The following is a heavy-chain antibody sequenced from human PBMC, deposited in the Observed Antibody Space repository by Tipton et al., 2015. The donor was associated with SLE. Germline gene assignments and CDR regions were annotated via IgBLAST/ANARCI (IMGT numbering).Heavy chain of an antibody. CDR1: GGSISSHY. Sequence: TLSLTCAVYGGSISSHYWSWIRQPPGKGLEWIGEINHSGSTNYNPSLKSRVTISVDTSKNQFSLKLSSVTAADTAVYYCARSVVVITPFDYWGQGTLVTVSS. CDR2: INHSGST. D-gene: IGHD3-22*01. V-gene: IGHV4-34*01. CDR3: ARSVVVITPFDY. J-gene: IGHJ4*02.